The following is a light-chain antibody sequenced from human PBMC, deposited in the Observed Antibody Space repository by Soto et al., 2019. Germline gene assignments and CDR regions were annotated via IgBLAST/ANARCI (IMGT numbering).Light chain of an antibody. V-gene: IGKV1-5*01. CDR3: QHFNSYPWS. CDR2: GAS. CDR1: QRISGW. Sequence: DIQMTQSPSTLSASVGDRVAITCRASQRISGWLAWYQQKAGKAPTLLIYGASSLHTGVPSRFSGSGSGTELTLPISSPQPDDVATYYCQHFNSYPWSFGQGTK. J-gene: IGKJ1*01.